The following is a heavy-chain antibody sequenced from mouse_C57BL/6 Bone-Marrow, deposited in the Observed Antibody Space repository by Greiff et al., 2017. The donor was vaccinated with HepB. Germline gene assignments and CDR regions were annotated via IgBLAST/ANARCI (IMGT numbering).Heavy chain of an antibody. CDR2: ISSGSSTI. D-gene: IGHD2-3*01. Sequence: EVQLQESGGGLVKPGGSLKLSCAASGFTFSDYGMHWVRQAPEKGLEWVAYISSGSSTIYYADTVKGRFTISRDNAKNTLFLQMTSLRSEDTAMYYCARNDGNYPSYYYAMDYWGQGTSVTVSS. CDR1: GFTFSDYG. J-gene: IGHJ4*01. V-gene: IGHV5-17*01. CDR3: ARNDGNYPSYYYAMDY.